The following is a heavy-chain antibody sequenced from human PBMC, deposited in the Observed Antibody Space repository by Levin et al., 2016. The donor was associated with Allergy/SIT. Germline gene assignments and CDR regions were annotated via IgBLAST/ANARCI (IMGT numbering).Heavy chain of an antibody. CDR3: ARDPAWLRPNYWHFDL. V-gene: IGHV3-30*04. J-gene: IGHJ2*01. Sequence: GESLKISCAASGFTFSSYAIHWVRQAPGKGLEWVAVISYDGSNKYYADSVKGRFTISRDDSKNTLYLQMNSLRAEDTAVYYCARDPAWLRPNYWHFDLWGRGTLVTVSS. CDR2: ISYDGSNK. D-gene: IGHD5-12*01. CDR1: GFTFSSYA.